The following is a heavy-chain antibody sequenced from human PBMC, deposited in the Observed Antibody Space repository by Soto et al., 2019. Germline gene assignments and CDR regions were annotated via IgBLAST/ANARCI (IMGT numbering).Heavy chain of an antibody. J-gene: IGHJ4*02. V-gene: IGHV3-33*08. CDR2: IWHDGSNK. D-gene: IGHD1-26*01. CDR3: AGFYVAAGAAPLEY. Sequence: PGGSLRLSCVASGFTFDTYGIHWVRQGPGKGLEWVGIIWHDGSNKYYADSVEGRFTISRDNSKNTVYLQMNSLRGEDTGIYYCAGFYVAAGAAPLEYWGQGTLVTVSS. CDR1: GFTFDTYG.